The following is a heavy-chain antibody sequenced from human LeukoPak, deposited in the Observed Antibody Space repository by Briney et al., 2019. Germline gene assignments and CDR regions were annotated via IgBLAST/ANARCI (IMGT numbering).Heavy chain of an antibody. D-gene: IGHD1-26*01. Sequence: SETLSLTCTVSGGSISSGGYYWSWIRQHPGKGLEWIGYIYYSGSTYYNPSLKSRVTISVDTSKNQFSLKLSSVTAADTAVYYCARGLSFQTRGGSYVTANDYWGQGTLVTVSS. V-gene: IGHV4-31*03. J-gene: IGHJ4*02. CDR1: GGSISSGGYY. CDR2: IYYSGST. CDR3: ARGLSFQTRGGSYVTANDY.